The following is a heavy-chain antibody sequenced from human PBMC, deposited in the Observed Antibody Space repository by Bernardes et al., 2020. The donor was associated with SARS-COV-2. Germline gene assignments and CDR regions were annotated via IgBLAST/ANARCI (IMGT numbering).Heavy chain of an antibody. V-gene: IGHV4-31*03. D-gene: IGHD3-3*01. CDR3: ARVITIFGVVIGAFDI. J-gene: IGHJ3*02. Sequence: SETLSLTCTVSGGSISSGGYYWSWIRQHQGKGLEWIGYIYYSGSTYYNPSLKSRVTISVDTSKNQFSLKLSSVTAADTAVYYCARVITIFGVVIGAFDIWGQGTMVTVSS. CDR2: IYYSGST. CDR1: GGSISSGGYY.